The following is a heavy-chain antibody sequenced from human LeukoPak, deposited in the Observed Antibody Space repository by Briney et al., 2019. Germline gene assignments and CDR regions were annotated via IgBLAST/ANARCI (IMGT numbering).Heavy chain of an antibody. CDR2: IYYSGST. V-gene: IGHV4-39*01. CDR3: AGTYYYDSSGYYPLWY. J-gene: IGHJ4*02. CDR1: GGSISSSSYY. Sequence: TSETLSLTCTVSGGSISSSSYYWGWIRQPPGKGLEWIGSIYYSGSTYYNPSLKSRVTISVDTSKNQFSLKLSSVTAADTAVYYCAGTYYYDSSGYYPLWYWGQGTLVTVSS. D-gene: IGHD3-22*01.